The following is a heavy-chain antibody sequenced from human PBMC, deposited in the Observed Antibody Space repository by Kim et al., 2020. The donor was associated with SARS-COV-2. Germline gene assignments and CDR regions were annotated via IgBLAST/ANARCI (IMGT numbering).Heavy chain of an antibody. J-gene: IGHJ6*02. D-gene: IGHD3-16*02. V-gene: IGHV3-23*01. CDR1: GFTFSSYA. CDR2: ISGSGGST. CDR3: AKGPFIQPPNYYYYGMDV. Sequence: GASLRLSCAASGFTFSSYAMSWVRQAPGKGLEWVSAISGSGGSTYYADSVKGRFTISRDNSKNTLYLQMNSLRAEDTAVYYCAKGPFIQPPNYYYYGMDVWGQGTTVTVSS.